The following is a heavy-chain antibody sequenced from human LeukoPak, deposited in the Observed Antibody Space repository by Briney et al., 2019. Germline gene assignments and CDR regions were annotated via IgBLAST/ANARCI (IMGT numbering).Heavy chain of an antibody. V-gene: IGHV1-2*02. CDR2: INPNSGGT. J-gene: IGHJ5*02. CDR1: GYTFTGYY. Sequence: GASVKVSCKASGYTFTGYYMHWVRQAPGQGLEWMGWINPNSGGTNYAQKFQGRVTMTRDTSISTAYMELSRLRSDDTAVYYCARDRRSVDFDNWFDPWGQGTLVTVSS. D-gene: IGHD2-2*03. CDR3: ARDRRSVDFDNWFDP.